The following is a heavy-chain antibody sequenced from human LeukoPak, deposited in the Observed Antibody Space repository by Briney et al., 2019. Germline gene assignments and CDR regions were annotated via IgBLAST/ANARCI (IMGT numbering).Heavy chain of an antibody. CDR3: ARLGYCSGGSCYSHYYYYYMDV. D-gene: IGHD2-15*01. CDR2: IRYDGSNK. J-gene: IGHJ6*03. V-gene: IGHV3-30*02. CDR1: GFTFSSYG. Sequence: GGSLRLSCAASGFTFSSYGMHWVRQAPGKGLEWVAFIRYDGSNKYYADSVKGRFTISRDNSKNTLYLHVNSLRPEDTAVYYCARLGYCSGGSCYSHYYYYYMDVWGKGTTVTISS.